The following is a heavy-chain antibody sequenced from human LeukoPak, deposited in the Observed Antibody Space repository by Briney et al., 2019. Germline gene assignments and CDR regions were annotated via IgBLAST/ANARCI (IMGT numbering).Heavy chain of an antibody. CDR1: GFTFRVYS. J-gene: IGHJ4*02. CDR3: ARLRNDYGDYVLDY. Sequence: GGTLRLSCAASGFTFRVYSMNWVRQAPGKGLEWVSSISSSGSYIYYADSVEGRFTISRDNAENSLYLQMNSLRAEDTAVYYCARLRNDYGDYVLDYWGQGTLVTVSS. CDR2: ISSSGSYI. V-gene: IGHV3-21*01. D-gene: IGHD4-17*01.